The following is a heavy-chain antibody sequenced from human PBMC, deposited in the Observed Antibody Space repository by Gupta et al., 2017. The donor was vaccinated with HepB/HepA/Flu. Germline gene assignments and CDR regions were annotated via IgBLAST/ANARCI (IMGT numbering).Heavy chain of an antibody. CDR3: ARGTNYYDSSGYPYGMDV. CDR1: GFPFSSYS. V-gene: IGHV3-21*01. J-gene: IGHJ6*02. D-gene: IGHD3-22*01. CDR2: ISSSSSYI. Sequence: EVQLVESGGGLVKPGVSLRLSCPASGFPFSSYSMTLVRQAHGKGLESVSSISSSSSYIYYADSVKSRFTISRDNAKNSLYLQMNSLRAEDTAVYYCARGTNYYDSSGYPYGMDVWGQGTTVTVSS.